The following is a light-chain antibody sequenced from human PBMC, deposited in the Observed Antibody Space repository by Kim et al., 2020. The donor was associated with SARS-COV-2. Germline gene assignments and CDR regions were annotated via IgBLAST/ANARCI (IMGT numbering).Light chain of an antibody. CDR2: QDN. J-gene: IGLJ2*01. V-gene: IGLV3-1*01. CDR1: KLGDKD. CDR3: QAWDSSTVV. Sequence: SVSPGHTATFTCSGDKLGDKDAFWYQQKPGQSPVLVIYQDNKRPSGIPERFSGSNSGNTATLTITGTQAMDEADYYCQAWDSSTVVFGGGTQLTVL.